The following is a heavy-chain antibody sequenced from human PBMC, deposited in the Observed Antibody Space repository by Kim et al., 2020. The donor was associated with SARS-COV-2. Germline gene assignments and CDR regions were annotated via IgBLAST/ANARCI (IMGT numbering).Heavy chain of an antibody. D-gene: IGHD1-26*01. CDR3: ARDSLGDYGSYHDDY. J-gene: IGHJ4*02. CDR1: GFTFSSYW. CDR2: IKQDGSEK. V-gene: IGHV3-7*01. Sequence: GGSLRLSCAASGFTFSSYWMSWVRQAPGKGLEWVANIKQDGSEKYYVDSVKGRFTISRDNAKNSLYLQMNSLRAEDTAVYYCARDSLGDYGSYHDDYWGQGTLVTVSS.